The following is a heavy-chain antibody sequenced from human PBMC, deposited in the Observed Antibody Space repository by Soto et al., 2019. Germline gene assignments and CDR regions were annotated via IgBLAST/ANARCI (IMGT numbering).Heavy chain of an antibody. D-gene: IGHD2-21*02. J-gene: IGHJ4*02. CDR1: GGSISSYY. V-gene: IGHV4-59*08. CDR3: ARQRTKVVTQAYFDY. CDR2: IYYSGST. Sequence: SGTLSLTCTVSGGSISSYYWSWIRQPPGKGLEWIVYIYYSGSTNYNPSLKSRVTISVDTSKNQFSLKLSSVTAADTALYYCARQRTKVVTQAYFDYWGQGALVTVSS.